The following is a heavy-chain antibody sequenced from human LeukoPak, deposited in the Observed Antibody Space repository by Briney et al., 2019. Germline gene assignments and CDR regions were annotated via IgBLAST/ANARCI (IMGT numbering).Heavy chain of an antibody. D-gene: IGHD5-18*01. CDR2: INYSGGT. CDR3: ASKAGYNSGYEFFDY. Sequence: SETLSLTCTVSGDSFSSSSYYWGWIRQPPGKGLEWIGIINYSGGTSYCPSLKSRVTISVDTSKNQFFLRLSSVTAADTAVYYCASKAGYNSGYEFFDYWGQGTLVTVSS. CDR1: GDSFSSSSYY. J-gene: IGHJ4*02. V-gene: IGHV4-39*01.